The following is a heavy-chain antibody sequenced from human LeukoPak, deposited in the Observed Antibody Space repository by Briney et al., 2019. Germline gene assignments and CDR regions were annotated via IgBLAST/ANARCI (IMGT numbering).Heavy chain of an antibody. CDR1: GGSISSYY. D-gene: IGHD3-22*01. V-gene: IGHV4-59*12. CDR2: IYYSGST. CDR3: ARAYYYDSSPRGGYYYYGMDV. Sequence: SETLSLTCTVSGGSISSYYWSWIRQPPGKGLEWIGYIYYSGSTNYNPSLKSRVTISVDTSKNQFSLKLSSVTAADTAVYYCARAYYYDSSPRGGYYYYGMDVWGQGTTVTVSS. J-gene: IGHJ6*02.